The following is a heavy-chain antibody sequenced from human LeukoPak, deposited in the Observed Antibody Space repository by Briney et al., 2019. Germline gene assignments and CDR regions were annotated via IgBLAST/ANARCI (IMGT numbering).Heavy chain of an antibody. J-gene: IGHJ6*03. V-gene: IGHV3-23*01. Sequence: GGSLRLSCAASGFTFSSYAMSWVRQAPGEGLEWVSAISGSGGSTYYADSVKGRVTISRDKSKNTLYLQMNSLRAEDTAVYYCAKGYSFGCCNYYYMDAWGKGTTVTVSS. D-gene: IGHD5-18*01. CDR2: ISGSGGST. CDR1: GFTFSSYA. CDR3: AKGYSFGCCNYYYMDA.